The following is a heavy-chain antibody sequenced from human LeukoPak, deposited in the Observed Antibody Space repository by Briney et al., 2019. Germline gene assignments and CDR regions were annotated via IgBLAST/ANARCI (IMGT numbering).Heavy chain of an antibody. V-gene: IGHV4-39*07. CDR2: IYYSGST. CDR3: TGELAGTTVYY. J-gene: IGHJ4*02. CDR1: GGSISSSSYY. Sequence: SETLSLTCTVSGGSISSSSYYWGWIRQPPGKGLEWIGSIYYSGSTYYNPSLKSRVTISVDTSKNQFSLKMSSVTAADTAVYYCTGELAGTTVYYWGQGTLVTVSS. D-gene: IGHD1-7*01.